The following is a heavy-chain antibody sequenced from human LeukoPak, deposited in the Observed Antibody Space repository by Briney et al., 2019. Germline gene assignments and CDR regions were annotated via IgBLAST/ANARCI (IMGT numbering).Heavy chain of an antibody. CDR3: AMGVGAPEDLAVAADFDY. D-gene: IGHD6-19*01. CDR1: GYTFTRYY. V-gene: IGHV1-46*01. Sequence: ASVKVSCKASGYTFTRYYMHWVRQAPGQGLEWMGIINPSGGNTNYAQKFQGRVTITADKSTSTAYMELSSLRSEDTAVYYCAMGVGAPEDLAVAADFDYWGQGTLVTVSS. J-gene: IGHJ4*02. CDR2: INPSGGNT.